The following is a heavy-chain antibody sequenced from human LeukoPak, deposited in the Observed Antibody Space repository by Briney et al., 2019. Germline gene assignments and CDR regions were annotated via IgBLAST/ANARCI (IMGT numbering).Heavy chain of an antibody. CDR2: IYTSGST. D-gene: IGHD3-22*01. J-gene: IGHJ3*02. CDR1: GGSISSYY. V-gene: IGHV4-4*07. CDR3: AREGSPYYYDSSGPDAFDI. Sequence: SETLSLTCTVSGGSISSYYWSWIRQPAGNGLEWIGRIYTSGSTNYNPSLKSRVTMSVDTSKNQFSLKLSSVTAADTAVCYCAREGSPYYYDSSGPDAFDIWGQGTMVTVSS.